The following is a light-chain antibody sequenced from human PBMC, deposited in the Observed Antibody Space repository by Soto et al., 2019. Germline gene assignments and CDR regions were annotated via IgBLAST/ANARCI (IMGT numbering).Light chain of an antibody. Sequence: QSALTQPASVSGSPGQSITISCTGTDSDVGGYNYVSWYQQHPGKAPKLMIYGVYNRPSGVSNRFSGSKSGNTASLTISGLLAEDEADYYCSSFTNNNTTHVVFGGGTKLTVL. CDR2: GVY. CDR3: SSFTNNNTTHVV. V-gene: IGLV2-14*01. J-gene: IGLJ2*01. CDR1: DSDVGGYNY.